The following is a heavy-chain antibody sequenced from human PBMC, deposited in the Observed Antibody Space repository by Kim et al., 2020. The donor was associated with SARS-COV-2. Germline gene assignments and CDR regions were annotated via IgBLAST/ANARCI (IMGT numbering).Heavy chain of an antibody. CDR3: ARRRGDYGDSDY. Sequence: YHPALKSRVTRSVDTSKNQCALKLSSVTAADTAVYYCARRRGDYGDSDYWGQGTLVTVSS. V-gene: IGHV4-39*01. J-gene: IGHJ4*02. D-gene: IGHD4-17*01.